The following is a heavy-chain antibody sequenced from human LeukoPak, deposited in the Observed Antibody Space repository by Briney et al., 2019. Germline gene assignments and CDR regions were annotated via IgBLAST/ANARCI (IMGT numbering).Heavy chain of an antibody. CDR2: IIPTFGTA. CDR1: GGTFGSYV. D-gene: IGHD5-18*01. CDR3: AKEGDTALVTGYFDL. V-gene: IGHV1-69*01. Sequence: SVKVSCKASGGTFGSYVISWVRQAPGQGLEWMGGIIPTFGTAHYAQKFQGRPTITADESTSTVYMEMSSLRSEDTAMYYCAKEGDTALVTGYFDLWGRGTLVTVSA. J-gene: IGHJ2*01.